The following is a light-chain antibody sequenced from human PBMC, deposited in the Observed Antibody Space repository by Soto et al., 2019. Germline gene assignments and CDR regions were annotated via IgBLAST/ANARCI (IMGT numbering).Light chain of an antibody. V-gene: IGKV3-11*01. J-gene: IGKJ4*01. CDR2: DAS. Sequence: EIVLTQSPATLSLSPGARATLSCRASQSVSSYLAWYQQKPGQAPRLRIYDASNRATGIPARFSGSGSGTDFTLTISSLEPEDLAVDYCQQRSNWRLTFGGGTKVEIK. CDR1: QSVSSY. CDR3: QQRSNWRLT.